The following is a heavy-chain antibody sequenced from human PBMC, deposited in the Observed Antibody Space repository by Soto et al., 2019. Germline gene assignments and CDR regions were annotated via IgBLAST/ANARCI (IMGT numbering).Heavy chain of an antibody. Sequence: PGESLKISCKGSGYSVTSYWIGWVRQMPGKSLEWMGIIYPGDSDTRYSPSFQEQVTISADKSISTAYLQWSSLKASDTAMYYCARHSEVVVTAIPYYYGMDVWGQGTTVTVSS. D-gene: IGHD2-21*02. CDR1: GYSVTSYW. CDR2: IYPGDSDT. V-gene: IGHV5-51*01. J-gene: IGHJ6*02. CDR3: ARHSEVVVTAIPYYYGMDV.